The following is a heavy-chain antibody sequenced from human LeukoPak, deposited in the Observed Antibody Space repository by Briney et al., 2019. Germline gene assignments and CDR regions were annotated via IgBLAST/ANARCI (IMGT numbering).Heavy chain of an antibody. D-gene: IGHD1-26*01. Sequence: GGSLRLSCAASGFTFSSYGMHWVRQAPGKGLEWVAFIRYDGSNKYYADSVKGRFTISRDNSKNTLYLQMNSLKAEDTAVYYCAKDIGTLVGVADYWGQGTLVTVSS. CDR1: GFTFSSYG. CDR2: IRYDGSNK. V-gene: IGHV3-30*02. CDR3: AKDIGTLVGVADY. J-gene: IGHJ4*02.